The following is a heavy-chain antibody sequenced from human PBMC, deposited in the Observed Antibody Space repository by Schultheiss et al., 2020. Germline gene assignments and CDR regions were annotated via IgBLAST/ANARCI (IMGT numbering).Heavy chain of an antibody. V-gene: IGHV1-18*01. CDR3: ARVGIGYMDV. J-gene: IGHJ6*03. CDR2: INPNSGGT. Sequence: ASVKVSCKASGYTFTSYAMNWVRQAPGQGLEWMGRINPNSGGTNYAQKLQGRVTMTTDTSTSTAYMELRSLRSDDTAVYYCARVGIGYMDVWGKGTTVTVSS. CDR1: GYTFTSYA. D-gene: IGHD1-14*01.